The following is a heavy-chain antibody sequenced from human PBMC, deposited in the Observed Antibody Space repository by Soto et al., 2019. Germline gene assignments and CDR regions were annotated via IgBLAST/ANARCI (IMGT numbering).Heavy chain of an antibody. CDR3: SKDGSRTLLDDYFDF. V-gene: IGHV3-30*18. CDR1: GFTFSSYG. D-gene: IGHD2-15*01. J-gene: IGHJ4*02. Sequence: PGGSLRLSCAASGFTFSSYGMHWVRQAPGKGLEWVAVISYDGSNKYYADSVKGRFTISRDNSKNTLYLQMNSLRAEDTAMYYCSKDGSRTLLDDYFDFWGQGTLVTVSS. CDR2: ISYDGSNK.